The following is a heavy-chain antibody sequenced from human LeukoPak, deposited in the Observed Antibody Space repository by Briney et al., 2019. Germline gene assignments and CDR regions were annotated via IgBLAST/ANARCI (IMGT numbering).Heavy chain of an antibody. J-gene: IGHJ4*02. CDR3: ARGPGARGGMKY. CDR1: GYTFTGYY. Sequence: ASVKVSCKASGYTFTGYYMHWVRQAPGQGLEWMGWINPNSGGTNYAQKFQGRVTMTRDTSISTAYMELSGLRSDDTAVYYCARGPGARGGMKYWGQGTLVTVSS. CDR2: INPNSGGT. D-gene: IGHD3-10*01. V-gene: IGHV1-2*02.